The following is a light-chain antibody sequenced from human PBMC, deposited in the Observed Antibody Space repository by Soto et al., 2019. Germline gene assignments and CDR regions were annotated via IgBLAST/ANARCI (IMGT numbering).Light chain of an antibody. J-gene: IGLJ7*01. CDR3: ATWDDSLNAAV. CDR1: TSNIAGNT. CDR2: IDD. V-gene: IGLV1-44*01. Sequence: QSVLTQPPSLSGTPGHRVTISCSGSTSNIAGNTVHWYQHLPETAPKLLIYIDDQRPSGVPDRFSGSKSGTSASLAISGLQSEDEADYYCATWDDSLNAAVFGGGTQLTVL.